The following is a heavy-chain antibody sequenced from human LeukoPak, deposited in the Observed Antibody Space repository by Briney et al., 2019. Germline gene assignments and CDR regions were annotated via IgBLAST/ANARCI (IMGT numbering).Heavy chain of an antibody. V-gene: IGHV3-9*01. CDR2: ISWNSGSI. J-gene: IGHJ6*02. D-gene: IGHD2-2*03. Sequence: GGSLRLSCAASGFTFDDYAMHWVRQAPGKGLGWVSGISWNSGSIGYADSVKGRFTISRDNAKNSLYLQMNSLRAEDTALYYCAKGISAGGYCSSTSCPYYYGMDVWGQGTTVTVSS. CDR3: AKGISAGGYCSSTSCPYYYGMDV. CDR1: GFTFDDYA.